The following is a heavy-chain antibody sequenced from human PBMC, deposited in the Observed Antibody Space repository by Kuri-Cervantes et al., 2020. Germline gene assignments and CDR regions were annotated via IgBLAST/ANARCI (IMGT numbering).Heavy chain of an antibody. CDR2: ISAYNGNT. V-gene: IGHV1-18*01. CDR3: ARVIGYCSGGSCYERGFDP. J-gene: IGHJ5*02. Sequence: ASVKVSCKASGYTFTSYGISWVRQAPGQGLEWMGWISAYNGNTNYAQKLQGRVTMTTDTSTSTAYMELRSLRSDDTAVYYCARVIGYCSGGSCYERGFDPWGQGTLVTVSS. D-gene: IGHD2-15*01. CDR1: GYTFTSYG.